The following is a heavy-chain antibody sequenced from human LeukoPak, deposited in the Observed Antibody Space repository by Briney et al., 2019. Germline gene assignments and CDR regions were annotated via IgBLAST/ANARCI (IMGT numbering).Heavy chain of an antibody. Sequence: GGSLRLSCAASGFTFSSYAMSWVRQAPGKGLEWVSAISGSGGSTYYADSVKGRFTISRDNSKNALYLQMSSLRAEDTAVYYCAKRSSGWYFDYWGQRTLVTVSS. CDR3: AKRSSGWYFDY. CDR2: ISGSGGST. D-gene: IGHD6-19*01. V-gene: IGHV3-23*01. J-gene: IGHJ4*02. CDR1: GFTFSSYA.